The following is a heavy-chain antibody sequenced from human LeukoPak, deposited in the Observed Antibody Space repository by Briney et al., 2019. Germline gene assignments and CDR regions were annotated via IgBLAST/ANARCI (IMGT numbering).Heavy chain of an antibody. Sequence: GGSLRLSCAASGFTFSSYWMSWVRQAPGKGLEWVANIKQDGSEKYYVDSVKGQFTISRDNAKNSLYLQMNSLRAEDTAVYYCARVFSDFWSGYSYGWWFDPWGQGTLVTVSS. CDR2: IKQDGSEK. D-gene: IGHD3-3*01. CDR3: ARVFSDFWSGYSYGWWFDP. V-gene: IGHV3-7*01. J-gene: IGHJ5*02. CDR1: GFTFSSYW.